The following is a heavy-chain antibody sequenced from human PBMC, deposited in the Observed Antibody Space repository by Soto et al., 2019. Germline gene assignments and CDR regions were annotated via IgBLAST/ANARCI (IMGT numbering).Heavy chain of an antibody. CDR3: ARQIYDSDTGPHFQYYFDS. D-gene: IGHD3-22*01. Sequence: ASVKVSCKASGYTFTGYYLHWVRQVPGQGLDWVGWINLNSGGAIYAQKFQGRVTMTRDTSISTAYLELRSLSSDDTAMYYCARQIYDSDTGPHFQYYFDSWGQGTPVTVS. CDR1: GYTFTGYY. J-gene: IGHJ4*02. V-gene: IGHV1-2*02. CDR2: INLNSGGA.